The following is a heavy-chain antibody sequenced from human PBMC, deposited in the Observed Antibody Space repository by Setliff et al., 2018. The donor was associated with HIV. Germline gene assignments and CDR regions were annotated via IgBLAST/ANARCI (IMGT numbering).Heavy chain of an antibody. CDR2: VNNDGTDT. CDR3: ARVASGYDYGWLDP. Sequence: GGSLRLSCVASGFTFNSYWMYWVRQAPGKGLVCVSRVNNDGTDTIYADSVKGRFTISRDNAKSTVYLQMGSLSADDTAVYYCARVASGYDYGWLDPWGQGTLVTVSS. CDR1: GFTFNSYW. J-gene: IGHJ5*02. D-gene: IGHD5-12*01. V-gene: IGHV3-74*01.